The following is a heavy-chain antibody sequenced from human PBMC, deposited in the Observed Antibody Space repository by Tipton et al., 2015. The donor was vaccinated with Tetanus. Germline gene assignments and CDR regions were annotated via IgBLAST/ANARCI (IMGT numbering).Heavy chain of an antibody. CDR3: ARNDILTGYHDY. CDR1: GGSISSYY. D-gene: IGHD3-9*01. V-gene: IGHV4-4*07. CDR2: IYTSGST. J-gene: IGHJ4*02. Sequence: TLSLTCTVSGGSISSYYWSWIRQPAGKGLEWIGRIYTSGSTNYNPSPKSRVTMSVDTSKNQFSLKLSSVTAADTAVYYCARNDILTGYHDYWGQGTLVTVSS.